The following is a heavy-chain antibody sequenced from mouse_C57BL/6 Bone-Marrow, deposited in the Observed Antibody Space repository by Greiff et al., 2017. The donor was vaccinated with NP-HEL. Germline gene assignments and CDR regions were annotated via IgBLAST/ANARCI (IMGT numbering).Heavy chain of an antibody. CDR2: ISNGGGST. J-gene: IGHJ2*01. D-gene: IGHD2-14*01. V-gene: IGHV5-12*01. Sequence: EVQRVESGGGLVQPGGSLKLSCAASGFTFTDYYMYWVRQTPEKRLEWVAYISNGGGSTYYPDTVKGRFTISRDNAKNTLYLQMSRLKSEDTAMYYCASLYYRDYWGQGTTLTVSS. CDR1: GFTFTDYY. CDR3: ASLYYRDY.